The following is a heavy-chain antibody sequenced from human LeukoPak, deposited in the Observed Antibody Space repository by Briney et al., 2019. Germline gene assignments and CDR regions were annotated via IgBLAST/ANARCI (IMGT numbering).Heavy chain of an antibody. D-gene: IGHD5-18*01. CDR2: INPNSGDT. CDR3: ARVSNRGYSPIDY. CDR1: GYTFTGSY. V-gene: IGHV1-2*06. Sequence: ASVKVSCKASGYTFTGSYINWVRQAPGQGLEWMGRINPNSGDTNVAQKFQGRVTLTRDTSISTAYMELSRLRSDDTAVYYCARVSNRGYSPIDYWGQGTLVTVSS. J-gene: IGHJ4*02.